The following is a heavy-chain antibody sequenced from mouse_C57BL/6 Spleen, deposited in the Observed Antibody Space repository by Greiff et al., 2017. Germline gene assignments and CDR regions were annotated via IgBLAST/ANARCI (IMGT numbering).Heavy chain of an antibody. CDR2: IYPGSGST. J-gene: IGHJ1*03. Sequence: QVHVKQPGAELVKPGASVKMSCKASGYTFTSYWITWVKQRPGQGLEWIGDIYPGSGSTNYNEKFKSKATLTVDTSSSTAYMQLSSLTSEDSAVYYCARRVYYYGSSYWYFDVWGTGTTVTVSS. CDR3: ARRVYYYGSSYWYFDV. V-gene: IGHV1-55*01. CDR1: GYTFTSYW. D-gene: IGHD1-1*01.